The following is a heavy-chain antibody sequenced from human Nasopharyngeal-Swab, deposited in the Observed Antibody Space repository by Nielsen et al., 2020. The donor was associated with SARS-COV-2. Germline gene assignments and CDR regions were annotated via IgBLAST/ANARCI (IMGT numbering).Heavy chain of an antibody. V-gene: IGHV3-48*02. CDR3: ARAPDSSTYGLRY. CDR2: ISRRSDTI. J-gene: IGHJ4*02. D-gene: IGHD3-10*01. Sequence: GASLKISCAASGFTFSAYNINWVRQAPGTGLEWVSYISRRSDTIYYADSVKGRFTISRDNVKNSLYLQMNSLRDEDTAVYYCARAPDSSTYGLRYWGLGTLVTVSS. CDR1: GFTFSAYN.